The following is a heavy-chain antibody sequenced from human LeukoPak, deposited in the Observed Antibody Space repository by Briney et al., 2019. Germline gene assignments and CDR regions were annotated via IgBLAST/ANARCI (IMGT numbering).Heavy chain of an antibody. D-gene: IGHD3-22*01. CDR3: ARVSIARAFDI. CDR2: IYYSGST. Sequence: PSETLSLTCTVSGGSLSGFYWSWIRQPPGKGLEWIGYIYYSGSTNYNPSLKSRVTISVDTSKNQFSLKLSSVTAADTAVYYCARVSIARAFDIWGQGTMVTVSS. CDR1: GGSLSGFY. V-gene: IGHV4-59*01. J-gene: IGHJ3*02.